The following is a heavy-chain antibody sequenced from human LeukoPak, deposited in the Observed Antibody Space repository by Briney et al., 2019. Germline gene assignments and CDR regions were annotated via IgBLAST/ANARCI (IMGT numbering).Heavy chain of an antibody. J-gene: IGHJ5*02. V-gene: IGHV4-34*01. CDR2: INHGGST. CDR1: GGSFSGYY. D-gene: IGHD3-16*01. CDR3: ARHYGP. Sequence: SETLSLTCAVYGGSFSGYYWSWIRQPPGKGLEWIGEINHGGSTNYNPSLKSRVTISVDTSKNQFSLKLNSVTAADTAVYYCARHYGPWGQGTLVTVSS.